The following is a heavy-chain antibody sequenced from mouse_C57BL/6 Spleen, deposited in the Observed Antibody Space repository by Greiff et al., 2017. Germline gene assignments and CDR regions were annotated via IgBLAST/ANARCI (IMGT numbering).Heavy chain of an antibody. Sequence: EVKLMESGAGLVKPGGSLKLSCAASGFTFSSYAMSWVRQTPEKRLEWVAYISSGGDYIYYADTVKGRFTISRDNARNTLYLQMSSLKSEDTAMYYCTREGLRGWFAYWGQGTLVTVSA. CDR3: TREGLRGWFAY. J-gene: IGHJ3*01. CDR1: GFTFSSYA. CDR2: ISSGGDYI. V-gene: IGHV5-9-1*02. D-gene: IGHD1-1*01.